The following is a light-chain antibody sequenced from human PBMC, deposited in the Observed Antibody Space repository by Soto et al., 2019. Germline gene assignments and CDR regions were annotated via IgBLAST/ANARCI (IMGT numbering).Light chain of an antibody. CDR3: SSSTTRSTLWV. Sequence: QSALTQPASVSGSPGQSITISCTGTSSDVGGYDYVSWYQQHPGKAPKLMIFDVNNRPSGVSSRFSGSKSGNTASLTISGLQAEDEANYYCSSSTTRSTLWVFGGGTQLTVL. J-gene: IGLJ3*02. CDR2: DVN. V-gene: IGLV2-14*03. CDR1: SSDVGGYDY.